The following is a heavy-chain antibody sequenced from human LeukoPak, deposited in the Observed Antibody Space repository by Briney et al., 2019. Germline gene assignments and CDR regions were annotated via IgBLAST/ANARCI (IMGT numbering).Heavy chain of an antibody. CDR3: ARGKTGYSHNYYYYYYMDV. V-gene: IGHV1-2*02. D-gene: IGHD3-9*01. Sequence: ASVKVSCKASGYTFTGYYMHWVRQAPGQGLEWMGWINPNSGGTNYAQKFQGRVTMTRDTSISTAYMELSRLRSDDTAVYYCARGKTGYSHNYYYYYYMDVWGKGTTVTVS. CDR2: INPNSGGT. J-gene: IGHJ6*03. CDR1: GYTFTGYY.